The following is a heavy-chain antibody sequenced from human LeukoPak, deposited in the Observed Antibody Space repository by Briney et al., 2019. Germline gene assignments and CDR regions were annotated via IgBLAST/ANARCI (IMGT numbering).Heavy chain of an antibody. J-gene: IGHJ6*03. V-gene: IGHV4-34*01. Sequence: SQTLSLTCAVYGGSFSGYYWSWIHQPPGKGLEWIGEINHSGSTNYNPSLKSRVTISVDTSKNQFSLKLSSVTAADTAVYYCARTVGWGVSHDRAGVHDYYMDVWGKGTTVTISS. CDR3: ARTVGWGVSHDRAGVHDYYMDV. CDR1: GGSFSGYY. D-gene: IGHD3-16*01. CDR2: INHSGST.